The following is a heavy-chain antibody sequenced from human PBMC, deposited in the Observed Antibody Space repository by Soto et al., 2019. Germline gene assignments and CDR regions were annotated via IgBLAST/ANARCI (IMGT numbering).Heavy chain of an antibody. D-gene: IGHD3-9*01. CDR2: ISSSASTI. J-gene: IGHJ5*02. CDR1: GFTFSSYE. Sequence: AGGSLRLSCEASGFTFSSYEMNWVRQAPGKGLEWISYISSSASTIYYADSVRGRFTISRDNAKNSLYLQMNSLRAEDTAVYYCARAAYDILTGSRVPRFDPWGQGTLVTSPQ. V-gene: IGHV3-48*03. CDR3: ARAAYDILTGSRVPRFDP.